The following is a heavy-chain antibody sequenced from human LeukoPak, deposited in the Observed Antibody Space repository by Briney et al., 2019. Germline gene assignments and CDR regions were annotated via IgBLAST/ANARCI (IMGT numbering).Heavy chain of an antibody. CDR2: VSSSGGYI. D-gene: IGHD1-26*01. J-gene: IGHJ4*02. Sequence: GGSLRLSCAASGFTFSSYAMNWIRQAPGKGLEWVASVSSSGGYIYYADSVKGRFTISRDNSKNTLYLQMNSLRAEDTAVYYCARDPGGGVREYYFDYWGQGTLVTVSS. CDR1: GFTFSSYA. V-gene: IGHV3-21*01. CDR3: ARDPGGGVREYYFDY.